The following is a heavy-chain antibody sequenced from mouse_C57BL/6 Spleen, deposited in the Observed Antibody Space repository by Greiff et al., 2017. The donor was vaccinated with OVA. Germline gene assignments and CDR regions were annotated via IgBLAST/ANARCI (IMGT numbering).Heavy chain of an antibody. Sequence: VQLKESGPELVKPGASVKISCKASGYSFTDYNMNWVKQSNGKSLEWIGVINPNYGTTSYNQKFKGKATLTVDQSSSTAYMQLNSLTSEDSAVYYCARGDYDYDEGYYYAMDYWGQGTSVTVSS. CDR3: ARGDYDYDEGYYYAMDY. CDR1: GYSFTDYN. V-gene: IGHV1-39*01. CDR2: INPNYGTT. J-gene: IGHJ4*01. D-gene: IGHD2-4*01.